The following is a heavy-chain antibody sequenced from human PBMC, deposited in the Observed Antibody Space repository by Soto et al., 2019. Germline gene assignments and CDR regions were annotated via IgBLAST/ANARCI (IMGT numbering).Heavy chain of an antibody. V-gene: IGHV3-33*01. CDR3: ATGTPISADVDY. J-gene: IGHJ4*02. CDR1: GFSFSNYA. CDR2: IWFDGSNA. Sequence: QVQLVESGGGVVQPGRSLRLSCAASGFSFSNYAMHWVRQAPGKGLEWVAVIWFDGSNAFYADSVEGRVTISRDNSRNTLYLQMHSLRVEDTAMYYCATGTPISADVDYWGQGTLVSVAS. D-gene: IGHD1-26*01.